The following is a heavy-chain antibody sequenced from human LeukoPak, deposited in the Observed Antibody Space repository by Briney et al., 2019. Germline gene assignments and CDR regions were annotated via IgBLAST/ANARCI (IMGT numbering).Heavy chain of an antibody. CDR2: INPNSGDT. CDR1: GYTFTDYY. D-gene: IGHD2-2*01. J-gene: IGHJ4*02. V-gene: IGHV1-2*02. CDR3: ARANFLYCSSTTCLFDY. Sequence: ASVKVSCKASGYTFTDYYLHWVRQAPGQGFEWMGWINPNSGDTNYAQKFQGRVTMTRDTSISTAHMEMSKLRSDDTAVYYCARANFLYCSSTTCLFDYWGQGTLVTVS.